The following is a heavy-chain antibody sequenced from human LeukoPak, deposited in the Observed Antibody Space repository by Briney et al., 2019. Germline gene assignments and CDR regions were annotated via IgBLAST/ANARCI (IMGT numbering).Heavy chain of an antibody. Sequence: ASVKVSCKASGYTFTTYAMHWVRQAPGQRLEWMGWINTGNGNTKYSQKFQGRVTMTRDTSISTAYMELSSLRSEDTAVYYCARVWGSVDYWGQGTLVTVSS. V-gene: IGHV1-3*04. CDR1: GYTFTTYA. J-gene: IGHJ4*02. D-gene: IGHD3-16*01. CDR2: INTGNGNT. CDR3: ARVWGSVDY.